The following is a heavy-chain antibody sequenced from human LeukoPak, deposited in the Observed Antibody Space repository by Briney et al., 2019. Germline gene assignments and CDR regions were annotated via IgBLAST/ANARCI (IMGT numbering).Heavy chain of an antibody. CDR1: GGSISSYY. CDR2: IYYSGST. CDR3: ASAYYYDSSGAFDY. D-gene: IGHD3-22*01. V-gene: IGHV4-59*01. Sequence: SETLSLTCTVSGGSISSYYWSWIRQPPGKGLEWIGYIYYSGSTNNNPSLKSRVTISVDTSKNHFSLKLSSVTAADTAVYYCASAYYYDSSGAFDYWGQGTLVTVSS. J-gene: IGHJ4*02.